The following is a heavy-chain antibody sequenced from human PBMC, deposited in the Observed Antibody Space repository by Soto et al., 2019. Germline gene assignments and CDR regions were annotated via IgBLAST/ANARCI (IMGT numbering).Heavy chain of an antibody. V-gene: IGHV1-2*04. CDR3: ARGPGIAAAALDY. J-gene: IGHJ4*02. CDR1: GYTFTGYY. CDR2: INPNIGGT. Sequence: SVKVSCKASGYTFTGYYMHWVRQAPGQRLERMGWINPNIGGTNYAQKFQGWVTMTRDTSISTAYMELSRLRSDDTAVYYCARGPGIAAAALDYWGQGTLVTVSS. D-gene: IGHD6-13*01.